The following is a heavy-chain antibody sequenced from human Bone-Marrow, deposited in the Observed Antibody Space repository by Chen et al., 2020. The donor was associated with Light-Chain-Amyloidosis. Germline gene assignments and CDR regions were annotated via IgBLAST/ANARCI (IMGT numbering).Heavy chain of an antibody. V-gene: IGHV3-30*02. CDR3: ARTLRYGHQVYFDY. D-gene: IGHD3-9*01. CDR1: GFTFSSYG. J-gene: IGHJ4*02. Sequence: GGGVVQPGGSLRLSCAASGFTFSSYGMHWVRQAPGKGLEWVAFIRYDGSNKYYADSVKGRFTISRDNSKNTLYLQMNILRAEDTAVYYCARTLRYGHQVYFDYWGQGTLVTVSS. CDR2: IRYDGSNK.